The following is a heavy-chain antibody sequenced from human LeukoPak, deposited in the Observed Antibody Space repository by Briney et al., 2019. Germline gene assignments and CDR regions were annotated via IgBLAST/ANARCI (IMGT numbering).Heavy chain of an antibody. V-gene: IGHV3-48*04. J-gene: IGHJ1*01. CDR3: ARSLSGYDPLSAF. D-gene: IGHD5-12*01. CDR2: MTATSNTF. Sequence: GGSLRLSCAVSGFTFSSYSMTWVRQVPGKGIEWIAYMTATSNTFYYADSVKGRFTISRDNARNSLFLQMNSPTVEDTAVYYCARSLSGYDPLSAFWGQGTLVTVSS. CDR1: GFTFSSYS.